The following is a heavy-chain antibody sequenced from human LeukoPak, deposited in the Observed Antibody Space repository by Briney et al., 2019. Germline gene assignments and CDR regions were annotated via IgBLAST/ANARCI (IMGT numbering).Heavy chain of an antibody. CDR1: GGSISSYY. D-gene: IGHD3-10*01. V-gene: IGHV4-59*08. CDR3: ASAYYGSGSFLDY. CDR2: IYYSGST. Sequence: PETLSLTCTVSGGSISSYYWSWIRQPPGKGLEWIGYIYYSGSTNYNPSLKSRVTISVDTSKNQFSLKLSSVTAADTAVYYCASAYYGSGSFLDYWGQGTLVTVSS. J-gene: IGHJ4*02.